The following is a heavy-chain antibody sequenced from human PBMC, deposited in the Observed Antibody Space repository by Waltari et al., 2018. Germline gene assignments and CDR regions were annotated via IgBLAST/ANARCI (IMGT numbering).Heavy chain of an antibody. V-gene: IGHV1-69*13. J-gene: IGHJ5*02. CDR1: GGTFSSYA. CDR3: ATMGFSSSATGDWFDP. D-gene: IGHD6-13*01. CDR2: IIPIFGTA. Sequence: QVQLVQSGAEVKKPGSSVKVSCKASGGTFSSYAISWVRQSPGQGLEWMGGIIPIFGTANYAQKFQGRVTITADESTSTAYMELSSLRSEDTAVYYCATMGFSSSATGDWFDPWGQGTLVTVSS.